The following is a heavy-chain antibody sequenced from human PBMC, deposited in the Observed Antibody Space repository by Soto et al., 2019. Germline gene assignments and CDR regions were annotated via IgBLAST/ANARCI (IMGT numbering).Heavy chain of an antibody. CDR1: EFTFSKYW. CDR3: ARDYYYDSRSSSVNWFDP. J-gene: IGHJ5*02. V-gene: IGHV3-74*01. CDR2: IDMDGTKT. D-gene: IGHD3-22*01. Sequence: GGSLRLSCVASEFTFSKYWMHWVRQAPGKGLVWVSRIDMDGTKTAYADSVKGRFTVSRDNANNTLYLQMNSLGVEDTAVYYCARDYYYDSRSSSVNWFDPWGQGTLVTVSS.